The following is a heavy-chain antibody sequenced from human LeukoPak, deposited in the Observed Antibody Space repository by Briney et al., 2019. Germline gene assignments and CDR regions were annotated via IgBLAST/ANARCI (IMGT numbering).Heavy chain of an antibody. J-gene: IGHJ5*02. D-gene: IGHD3-10*01. CDR3: ARVKRHARGVIGGAVWFDP. V-gene: IGHV1-18*01. Sequence: ASVKVSCKASGYTFTSYGISWVRQAPGQGLEWMGWISAYNGNTNYAQKLQGRVTMTTDTFTSTAYMELRSLRSDDTAVYYCARVKRHARGVIGGAVWFDPWGQGTLVTVSS. CDR2: ISAYNGNT. CDR1: GYTFTSYG.